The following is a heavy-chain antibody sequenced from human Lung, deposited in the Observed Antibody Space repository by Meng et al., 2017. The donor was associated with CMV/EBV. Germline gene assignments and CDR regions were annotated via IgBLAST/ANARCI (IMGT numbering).Heavy chain of an antibody. V-gene: IGHV7-4-1*02. CDR3: VRDVPDGDISLFDS. CDR2: INPSTAHP. D-gene: IGHD2-21*02. CDR1: GYSLRSYA. J-gene: IGHJ4*02. Sequence: QVQLVQSGSELKTPVASVKVSCKASGYSLRSYAVNWLRQAPGRGLEWIGWINPSTAHPTYAQDFTGRFVFSLDISVNTAYLQINSLKAEDTAIYYCVRDVPDGDISLFDSWGQGTLVTVSS.